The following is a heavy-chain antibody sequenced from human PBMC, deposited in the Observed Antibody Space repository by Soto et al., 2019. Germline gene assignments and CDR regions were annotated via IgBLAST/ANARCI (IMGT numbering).Heavy chain of an antibody. V-gene: IGHV3-53*01. Sequence: EVQLVESGGGLIQPGGSLRLSCAASGFTVSSNYMSWVRQAPGKGLEWVSIIYSGGSTYYADSVKGRFTISRDNSKNTLYLQMNSLRAEDTAVYYCARHPALRFLERLLPTFDYWGQGTLVTVSS. CDR1: GFTVSSNY. J-gene: IGHJ4*02. CDR3: ARHPALRFLERLLPTFDY. CDR2: IYSGGST. D-gene: IGHD3-3*01.